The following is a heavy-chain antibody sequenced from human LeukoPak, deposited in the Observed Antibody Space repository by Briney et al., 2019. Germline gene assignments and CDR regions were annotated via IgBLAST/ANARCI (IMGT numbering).Heavy chain of an antibody. CDR2: IRYDGSNT. V-gene: IGHV3-30*02. D-gene: IGHD1-1*01. CDR3: AKPGTGSNYYMDV. Sequence: VGSLRLSCAACGLPFSTYGVFWVRHAQGKGLELLAYIRYDGSNTKYAAPVKGRFTISRDNSKNTLDLQMNSLRAEDTAVYYCAKPGTGSNYYMDVWGKGTTVTVSS. J-gene: IGHJ6*03. CDR1: GLPFSTYG.